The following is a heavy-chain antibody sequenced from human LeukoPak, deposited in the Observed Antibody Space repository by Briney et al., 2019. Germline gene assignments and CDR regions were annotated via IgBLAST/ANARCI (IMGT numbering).Heavy chain of an antibody. D-gene: IGHD1-1*01. CDR3: LTLQLIDVEWAFDL. CDR2: ISNGGTT. V-gene: IGHV4-59*01. Sequence: PSETLSLTCTDSGGPINYYKWSWSRQPPGEGLEWIGYISNGGTTNYNPSLKSRVTISVDKSKNQLSLKLDSVTAADTALYHCLTLQLIDVEWAFDLWGQGKVVTVS. J-gene: IGHJ3*01. CDR1: GGPINYYK.